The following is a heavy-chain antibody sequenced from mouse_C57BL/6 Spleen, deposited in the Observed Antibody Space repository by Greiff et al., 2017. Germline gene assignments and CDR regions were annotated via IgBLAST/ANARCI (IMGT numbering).Heavy chain of an antibody. CDR2: IYPGDGDT. CDR3: AKGGLYDYDGYYFDC. D-gene: IGHD2-4*01. CDR1: GYAFSSSW. V-gene: IGHV1-82*01. Sequence: QVQLQQSGPELVKPGASVKISCKASGYAFSSSWMNWVKQRPGKGLEWIGRIYPGDGDTKYNGKFKGKATLTADKSSSTAYMQLSSLTSEDSAVYFCAKGGLYDYDGYYFDCWGQGTTLTVSS. J-gene: IGHJ2*01.